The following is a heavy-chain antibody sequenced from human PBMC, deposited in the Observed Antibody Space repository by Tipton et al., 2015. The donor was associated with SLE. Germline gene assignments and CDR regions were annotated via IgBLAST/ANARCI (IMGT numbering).Heavy chain of an antibody. J-gene: IGHJ3*02. D-gene: IGHD6-19*01. Sequence: QLVQSGGGVVQPGRSLRLSCAASGFTFSSYGMHWVRQAPGKGLEWVAVIWYDGSNKYYADSVKGRFTISRDNSKNTLYLQMNSLRAEDTAVYYCARSAVAGTGAFDIWGQGTMVTVSS. V-gene: IGHV3-33*01. CDR2: IWYDGSNK. CDR3: ARSAVAGTGAFDI. CDR1: GFTFSSYG.